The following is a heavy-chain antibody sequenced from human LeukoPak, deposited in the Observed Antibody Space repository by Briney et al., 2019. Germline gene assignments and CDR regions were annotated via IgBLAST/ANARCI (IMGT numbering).Heavy chain of an antibody. CDR2: IKLDGSEK. CDR3: ARDQYDTWSRRGNFDS. D-gene: IGHD3-3*01. CDR1: GFTFGKYW. V-gene: IGHV3-7*03. J-gene: IGHJ4*02. Sequence: GGSLRLSCVASGFTFGKYWMSWVRRAPGKGLEWVANIKLDGSEKNYVDSVKGRFTISRDNTKNSLYLQMNSLRVEDTAVFYCARDQYDTWSRRGNFDSWGQGTLVIVSS.